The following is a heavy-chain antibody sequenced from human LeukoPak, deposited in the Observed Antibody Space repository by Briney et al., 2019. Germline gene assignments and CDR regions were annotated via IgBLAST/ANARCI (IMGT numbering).Heavy chain of an antibody. CDR3: ARTYYYGSGPYFDY. D-gene: IGHD3-10*01. Sequence: KPSETLSLTCAVYGVSFSGYYWSWIRQPPGKGLEWIGYIYHSGSTYYNPSLKSRVTISVDRSKNQFSLKLSSVTAADTAVYYCARTYYYGSGPYFDYWGQGTLVTVSS. CDR2: IYHSGST. CDR1: GVSFSGYY. J-gene: IGHJ4*02. V-gene: IGHV4-30-2*01.